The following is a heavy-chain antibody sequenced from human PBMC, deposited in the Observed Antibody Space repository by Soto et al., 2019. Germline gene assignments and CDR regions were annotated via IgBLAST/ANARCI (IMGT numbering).Heavy chain of an antibody. Sequence: ASVKVSCKASGYTFTSYAMHWVRQAPGQRLEWMGWINAGNGNTKYSQKFQGRVTITRDTSASTAYMELSSLRSEDTAVYYCARGSGYSGYDFEPWGQGTLVTVSS. D-gene: IGHD5-12*01. J-gene: IGHJ5*02. CDR3: ARGSGYSGYDFEP. CDR1: GYTFTSYA. V-gene: IGHV1-3*01. CDR2: INAGNGNT.